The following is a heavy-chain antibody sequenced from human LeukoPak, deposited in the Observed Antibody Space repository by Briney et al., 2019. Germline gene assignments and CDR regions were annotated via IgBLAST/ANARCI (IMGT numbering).Heavy chain of an antibody. CDR2: IYSGGST. Sequence: PGGSLRLSCAASGFTFSSYGMHWVRQAPGKGLEWVSVIYSGGSTYYADSVKGRFTISRDNSKNTLYLQMNSLRAEDTAVYYCASMAGTTYWGQGTLVTVSS. V-gene: IGHV3-66*01. J-gene: IGHJ4*02. CDR3: ASMAGTTY. D-gene: IGHD6-19*01. CDR1: GFTFSSYG.